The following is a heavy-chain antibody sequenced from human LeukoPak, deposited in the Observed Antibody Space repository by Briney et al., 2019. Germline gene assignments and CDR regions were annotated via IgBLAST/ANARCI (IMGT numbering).Heavy chain of an antibody. CDR3: ARENTYYYGSGSYFGTYYYYGMDV. V-gene: IGHV3-7*01. Sequence: GGSLRLSCAASGFTFSSYGMHWVRQAPGKGLEWVANIKQDGSEKYYVDSVKGRFTISRDNAKNSLYLQMNSLRAEDTAVYYCARENTYYYGSGSYFGTYYYYGMDVWGQGTTVTVSS. CDR2: IKQDGSEK. J-gene: IGHJ6*02. D-gene: IGHD3-10*01. CDR1: GFTFSSYG.